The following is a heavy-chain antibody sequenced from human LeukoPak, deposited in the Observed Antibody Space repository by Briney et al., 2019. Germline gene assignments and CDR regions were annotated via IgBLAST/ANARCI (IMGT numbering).Heavy chain of an antibody. CDR1: GFTFSNAW. Sequence: GGSLRLSCAASGFTFSNAWMSWVRQAPGKGLEWVGRIKSKTDGGTTDYAAPVKGRFTISRDDSKNTLYLQMNSLKTEDTAVYYCTTDVDIVATILDYWGQGTLVTVSS. V-gene: IGHV3-15*01. J-gene: IGHJ4*02. D-gene: IGHD5-12*01. CDR2: IKSKTDGGTT. CDR3: TTDVDIVATILDY.